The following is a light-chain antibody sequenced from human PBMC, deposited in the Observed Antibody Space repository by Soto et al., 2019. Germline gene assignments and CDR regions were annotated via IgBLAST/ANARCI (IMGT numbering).Light chain of an antibody. V-gene: IGKV3-15*01. CDR3: QQYNYWPLT. Sequence: EIVMTQSPATLSVSPGEKATLSCSASQSISRNFAWYRQKPGQAARLLIYCVSTRATGIPARFSGSGSGTEFTLTISSLESEDFALYYCQQYNYWPLTFVGGTKVEIK. CDR2: CVS. CDR1: QSISRN. J-gene: IGKJ4*01.